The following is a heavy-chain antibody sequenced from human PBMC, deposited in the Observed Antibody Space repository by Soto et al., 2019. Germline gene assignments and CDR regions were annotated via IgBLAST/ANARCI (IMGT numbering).Heavy chain of an antibody. J-gene: IGHJ4*02. CDR2: ISAYNGNT. V-gene: IGHV1-18*01. CDR1: GYTFTSYG. Sequence: ASVKVSCKASGYTFTSYGFTWVRQAPGQGLEWMGWISAYNGNTNSAQKLQGGVTMTTDTSTGTAYMELRSLRSDDTAVYYCARDWAATAVTVAGSILDNWGQGTLVTVSS. CDR3: ARDWAATAVTVAGSILDN. D-gene: IGHD6-19*01.